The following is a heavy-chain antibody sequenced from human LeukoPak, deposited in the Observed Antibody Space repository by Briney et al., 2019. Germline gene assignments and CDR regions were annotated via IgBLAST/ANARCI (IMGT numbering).Heavy chain of an antibody. Sequence: PGGSLRLSCAASGFTFSSYSMNWVRQAPGKGLEWVSYISSSSSTIYYADSVKGRFTIPRDNAKNSLYLQMNSLRAEDTAVYYCARGESYYDILTGLADYWGQGTLVTVSS. CDR2: ISSSSSTI. J-gene: IGHJ4*02. CDR3: ARGESYYDILTGLADY. V-gene: IGHV3-48*01. D-gene: IGHD3-9*01. CDR1: GFTFSSYS.